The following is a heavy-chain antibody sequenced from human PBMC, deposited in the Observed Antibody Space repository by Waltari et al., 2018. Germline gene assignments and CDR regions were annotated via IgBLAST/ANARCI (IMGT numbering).Heavy chain of an antibody. V-gene: IGHV3-23*01. J-gene: IGHJ4*02. Sequence: EVQLLESGGGLVQPGGSLRLSCGASGFTFSSYAMSWVRQAPGKGLEWVAAISGSGGSTYYADSVKGRFTISRDNSKNTLYLQMNNLRAEDTAVYYCAKLCNQWLPLYYFDYWGQGTLVTVSS. CDR2: ISGSGGST. CDR3: AKLCNQWLPLYYFDY. D-gene: IGHD6-19*01. CDR1: GFTFSSYA.